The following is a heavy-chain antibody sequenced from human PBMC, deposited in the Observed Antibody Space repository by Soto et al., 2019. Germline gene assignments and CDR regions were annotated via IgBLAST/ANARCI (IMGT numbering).Heavy chain of an antibody. Sequence: GGSLRLSCAASGFTFSSYAMSWVRQAPGKGLEWVSAISGSGGSTYYADSVKGRFTISRDNSKNTLYLQMNSLRAEDTAVYYCSKDSRHCSGGSCYGEDFDYWGQGTLVTVSS. CDR1: GFTFSSYA. D-gene: IGHD2-15*01. CDR2: ISGSGGST. CDR3: SKDSRHCSGGSCYGEDFDY. J-gene: IGHJ4*02. V-gene: IGHV3-23*01.